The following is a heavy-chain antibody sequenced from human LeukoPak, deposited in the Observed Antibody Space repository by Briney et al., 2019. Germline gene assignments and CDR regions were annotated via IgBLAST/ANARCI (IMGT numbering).Heavy chain of an antibody. CDR2: ISYDGSNK. J-gene: IGHJ4*02. D-gene: IGHD6-19*01. CDR3: ARDIAVSIAVAGTGIDY. Sequence: PGGSLRLSCAASGFTFSNYWMTWVRQAPGKGLEWVAVISYDGSNKYYADSVKGRFTISRDNSKNTLYLQMNSLRAEDTAVYYCARDIAVSIAVAGTGIDYWGQGTLVTVSS. V-gene: IGHV3-30*03. CDR1: GFTFSNYW.